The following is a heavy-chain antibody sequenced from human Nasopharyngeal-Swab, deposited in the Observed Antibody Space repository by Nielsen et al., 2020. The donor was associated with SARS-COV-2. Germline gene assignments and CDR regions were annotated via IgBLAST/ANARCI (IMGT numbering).Heavy chain of an antibody. Sequence: GESLKISCAASGFPFRNYYMTWVRQPPGKGLEWVANIKQGGSEQLYVDSVKGRFTISRDDAKNSVYLQMNSLRAEDTAVYYCARESVVTGMDDATAIWGQGTMVTVSS. V-gene: IGHV3-7*04. J-gene: IGHJ3*02. CDR1: GFPFRNYY. CDR2: IKQGGSEQ. D-gene: IGHD2-21*02. CDR3: ARESVVTGMDDATAI.